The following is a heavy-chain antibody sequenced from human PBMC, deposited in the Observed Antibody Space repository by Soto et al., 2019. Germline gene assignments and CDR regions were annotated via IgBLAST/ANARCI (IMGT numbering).Heavy chain of an antibody. J-gene: IGHJ5*02. CDR3: ARGGRDAYNWFDP. V-gene: IGHV3-7*01. D-gene: IGHD3-16*01. Sequence: EAQLVESGGGLVQPGGSLRVSCEVSGFTFSSYWMSWVGQAPGKGREWVARIKQDGSEKDYVDSVKGRFTISRDNANNSLYLHMYSLRAEDTAVYYCARGGRDAYNWFDPWGQGTLVTVSS. CDR1: GFTFSSYW. CDR2: IKQDGSEK.